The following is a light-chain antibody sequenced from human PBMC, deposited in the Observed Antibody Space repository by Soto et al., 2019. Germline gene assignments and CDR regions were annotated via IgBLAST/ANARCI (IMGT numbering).Light chain of an antibody. CDR1: QSITTY. CDR2: AAS. Sequence: DIQMTQSPSSLSASVGDRVTITCRASQSITTYLNWYQQNPGKAPKLLIYAASSLQSGVPSRFSGSGSGTDFTLTVSSLQPEDSATYYCQQSYDTPRTFGQGTKLDIK. V-gene: IGKV1-39*01. CDR3: QQSYDTPRT. J-gene: IGKJ2*01.